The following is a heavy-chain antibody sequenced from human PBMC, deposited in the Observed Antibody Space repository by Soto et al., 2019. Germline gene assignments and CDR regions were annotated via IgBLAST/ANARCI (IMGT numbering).Heavy chain of an antibody. CDR2: ISSSGYI. V-gene: IGHV3-21*01. D-gene: IGHD2-15*01. CDR3: ARDCSGASCYSGMDV. Sequence: GRFLRLSCAASGFNFTSYTITWVRQAPGKRLEWLSSISSSGYIFSTDPVRGRFTISRDNAKNSVYLQINSLRAEDTAVYFCARDCSGASCYSGMDVWGQGTTVTVSS. J-gene: IGHJ6*02. CDR1: GFNFTSYT.